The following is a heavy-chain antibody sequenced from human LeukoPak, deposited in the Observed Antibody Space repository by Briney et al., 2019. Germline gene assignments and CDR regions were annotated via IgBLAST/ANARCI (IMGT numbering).Heavy chain of an antibody. Sequence: SETLSLTCTVSGGSISSYYWSWIRQPPGKGLEWIGSIYYSGSTYYNPSLKSRVTISVDTSKNQFSLKLSSVTAADTAVCYCARGEVGAFDIWGQGTMVTVSS. CDR1: GGSISSYY. CDR2: IYYSGST. J-gene: IGHJ3*02. CDR3: ARGEVGAFDI. V-gene: IGHV4-59*12.